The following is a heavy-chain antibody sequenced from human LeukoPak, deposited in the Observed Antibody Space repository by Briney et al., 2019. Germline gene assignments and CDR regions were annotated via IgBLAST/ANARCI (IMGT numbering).Heavy chain of an antibody. CDR3: AKRAAADRTYYYDSSARSLDY. Sequence: GGSLRLSCAASGFTFSSYAMSWVRQAPGKGLEWVSAISSSGGSTYYADSVKGRFTISRDNSKNTLYLQMNSLRAEDTAVYYCAKRAAADRTYYYDSSARSLDYWGQGTLVTVSS. D-gene: IGHD3-22*01. CDR1: GFTFSSYA. J-gene: IGHJ4*02. CDR2: ISSSGGST. V-gene: IGHV3-23*01.